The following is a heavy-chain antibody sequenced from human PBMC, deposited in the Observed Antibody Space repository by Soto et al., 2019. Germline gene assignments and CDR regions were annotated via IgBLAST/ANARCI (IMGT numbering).Heavy chain of an antibody. V-gene: IGHV3-23*01. Sequence: EVQLLESGGGLVQPGGSLRLSCAASGFTFSSYAMSWVRQAPGKGLEWVSAISNSGGSTYYADSVKGRFTISRDNSKNTLYLEMNSLRAEDTAVYYCVKEGAQWLVRGYYFDYWGQGTLVTVSS. CDR3: VKEGAQWLVRGYYFDY. D-gene: IGHD6-19*01. CDR2: ISNSGGST. CDR1: GFTFSSYA. J-gene: IGHJ4*02.